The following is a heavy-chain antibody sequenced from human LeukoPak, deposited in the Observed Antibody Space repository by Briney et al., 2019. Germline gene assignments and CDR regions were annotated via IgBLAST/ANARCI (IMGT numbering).Heavy chain of an antibody. V-gene: IGHV4-30-4*01. CDR2: IHYSGST. CDR1: GDSISSGDHY. D-gene: IGHD2/OR15-2a*01. CDR3: ARAEADKNSWYSFEY. Sequence: PSQTLSLTCTVSGDSISSGDHYWSWIRQPPGKGLEWIGYIHYSGSTYYSPSLNSRVIISVDMSKNQFSLSLNSLTAADSAVYYCARAEADKNSWYSFEYWGQGPLVTVPS. J-gene: IGHJ4*02.